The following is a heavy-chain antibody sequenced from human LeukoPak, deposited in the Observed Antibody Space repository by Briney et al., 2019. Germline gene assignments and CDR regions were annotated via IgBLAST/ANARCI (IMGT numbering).Heavy chain of an antibody. CDR1: GGSLSSSSYY. J-gene: IGHJ4*02. CDR2: IYYSGST. Sequence: SETLSLTCTVSGGSLSSSSYYWGWLRQPPGRGLEWLGSIYYSGSTYYNPSLKSRVTISVDTSKNQFSLKLSSVTAADTAVYYCARHGPRYSSSWYLVYWGQGTLVTVSS. D-gene: IGHD6-13*01. V-gene: IGHV4-39*01. CDR3: ARHGPRYSSSWYLVY.